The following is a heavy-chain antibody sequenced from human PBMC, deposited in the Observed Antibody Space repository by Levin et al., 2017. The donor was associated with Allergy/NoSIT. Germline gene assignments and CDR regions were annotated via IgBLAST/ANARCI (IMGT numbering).Heavy chain of an antibody. J-gene: IGHJ4*02. CDR1: GGSLSNYY. Sequence: SETLSLTCTVSGGSLSNYYWSWIRQPPGKGLEWIGYIYYSGSTKYNPSLESRVTISVDTSENQLSLNLAFVTAADTAVYFCARHAARYYFDYWGQGTLATVSS. CDR2: IYYSGST. V-gene: IGHV4-59*08. CDR3: ARHAARYYFDY. D-gene: IGHD6-6*01.